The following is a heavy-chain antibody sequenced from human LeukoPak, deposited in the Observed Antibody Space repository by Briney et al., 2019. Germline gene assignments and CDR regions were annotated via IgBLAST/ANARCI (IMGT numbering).Heavy chain of an antibody. CDR2: INHSGST. CDR3: ARGLITRPGHPFDY. J-gene: IGHJ4*02. Sequence: SETLSLTCTVSGGSISSYYWSWIRQPPGKGLEWIGEINHSGSTNYNPSLKSRVTISVDTSKNQFSLKLSSVTAADTAVYYCARGLITRPGHPFDYWGQGTLVTVSS. V-gene: IGHV4-34*01. CDR1: GGSISSYY. D-gene: IGHD1-20*01.